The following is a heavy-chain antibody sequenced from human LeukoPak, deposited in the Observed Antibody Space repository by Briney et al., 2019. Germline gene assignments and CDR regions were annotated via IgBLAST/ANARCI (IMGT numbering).Heavy chain of an antibody. CDR2: ISWDGGST. Sequence: GGSLRLSCAASGFTFDDYAMHWVRQAPGKGLEWVSLISWDGGSTYYADSVKGRFTISRDNSKNSLYLQMNSLRAEDTALYYCARDTHLYVGYYMDVWGKGTTVTVSS. J-gene: IGHJ6*03. D-gene: IGHD4-23*01. CDR1: GFTFDDYA. CDR3: ARDTHLYVGYYMDV. V-gene: IGHV3-43D*03.